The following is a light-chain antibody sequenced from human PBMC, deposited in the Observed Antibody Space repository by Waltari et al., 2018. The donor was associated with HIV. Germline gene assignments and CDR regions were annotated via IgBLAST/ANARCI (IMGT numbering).Light chain of an antibody. J-gene: IGLJ2*01. CDR3: QAWDNSTAV. CDR1: KLGDKY. Sequence: SYELTQPPSVSVSPGLTASVTCSGDKLGDKYVCWYQQKPGQSPVLVIYQDTKRPSGIPERFSGSNSGNTATLTISGTRAVDEADYYCQAWDNSTAVFGGGTQLTVL. CDR2: QDT. V-gene: IGLV3-1*01.